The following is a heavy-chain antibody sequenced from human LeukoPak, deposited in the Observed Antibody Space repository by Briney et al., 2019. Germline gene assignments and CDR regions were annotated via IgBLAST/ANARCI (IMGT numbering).Heavy chain of an antibody. D-gene: IGHD6-19*01. J-gene: IGHJ2*01. CDR3: AREYSSGWYGYFDL. Sequence: ETPSLTCTVSGGSVSSGSYYWSWIRQPPGKGLEWIGYIYYSGSTNYNPSLKSRVTISVDTSKNQFSLKLSSVTAADTAVYYCAREYSSGWYGYFDLWGRGTLVTVSS. CDR2: IYYSGST. CDR1: GGSVSSGSYY. V-gene: IGHV4-61*01.